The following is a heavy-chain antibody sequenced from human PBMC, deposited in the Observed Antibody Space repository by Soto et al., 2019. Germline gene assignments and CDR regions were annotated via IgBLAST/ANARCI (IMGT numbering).Heavy chain of an antibody. CDR1: GFLFSTST. Sequence: GGSLRLSCEASGFLFSTSTLDWVRRAPGKGLEWVAEILSRGRDIYYADSVKGRFTVSRDNSKNTLYLQLDRLKSDDTAVYYCATIARADYPPLATWGQGTLVTVSS. J-gene: IGHJ5*02. CDR2: ILSRGRDI. CDR3: ATIARADYPPLAT. D-gene: IGHD4-17*01. V-gene: IGHV3-30*14.